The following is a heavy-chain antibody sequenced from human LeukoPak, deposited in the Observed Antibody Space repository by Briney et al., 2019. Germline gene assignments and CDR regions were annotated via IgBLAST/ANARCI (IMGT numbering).Heavy chain of an antibody. D-gene: IGHD1-1*01. J-gene: IGHJ6*03. V-gene: IGHV3-30*02. Sequence: QPGGSLRLSCAASGFTFSSYSMNWVRQAPGKGLEWVAFIRYDGSNKYYADSVKGRFTISRDNSKNTLYLQMNSLRAEDTAVYYCAKDTTGTTPMDVWGKGTTVTVSS. CDR3: AKDTTGTTPMDV. CDR1: GFTFSSYS. CDR2: IRYDGSNK.